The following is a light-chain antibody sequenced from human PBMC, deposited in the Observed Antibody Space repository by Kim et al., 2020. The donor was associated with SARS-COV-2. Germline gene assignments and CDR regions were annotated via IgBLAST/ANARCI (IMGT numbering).Light chain of an antibody. Sequence: PRQSITISCTGTSSDVGSYNLVSWYQQHPGKAPKLMIYEVSTRPAGVSNRFSGSKSGNSASLTISGLQAEDEADYYCCSYAGSSTLFGGGTQLTVL. J-gene: IGLJ2*01. CDR2: EVS. CDR3: CSYAGSSTL. V-gene: IGLV2-23*02. CDR1: SSDVGSYNL.